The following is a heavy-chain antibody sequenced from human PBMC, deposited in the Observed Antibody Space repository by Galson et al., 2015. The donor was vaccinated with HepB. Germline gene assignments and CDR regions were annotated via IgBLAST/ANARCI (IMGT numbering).Heavy chain of an antibody. J-gene: IGHJ4*02. CDR3: ARVHPEYTRGWYRQALYYFDS. CDR2: ITPSGDNT. D-gene: IGHD6-19*01. Sequence: SLRLSCAASGFTFGNYAMSWVRQAPGKGLEWVSAITPSGDNTYSADSVKGRFTISRDNSKNTLFLQKTGLTADDTAIYYCARVHPEYTRGWYRQALYYFDSWGQGTLVAVSS. CDR1: GFTFGNYA. V-gene: IGHV3-23*01.